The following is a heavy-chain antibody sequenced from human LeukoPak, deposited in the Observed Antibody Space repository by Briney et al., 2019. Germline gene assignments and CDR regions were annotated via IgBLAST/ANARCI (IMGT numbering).Heavy chain of an antibody. J-gene: IGHJ4*02. CDR2: INLDGSEK. Sequence: GGSLRLSCAASGFTFSSYWMSWVRQAPAKGLEWVANINLDGSEKYYVDSVKGRFTISRDNAKNSLYLQMNSLRAEDTAVYYCARGTLDRFDYWGQGTLVTVSS. CDR1: GFTFSSYW. CDR3: ARGTLDRFDY. D-gene: IGHD2/OR15-2a*01. V-gene: IGHV3-7*01.